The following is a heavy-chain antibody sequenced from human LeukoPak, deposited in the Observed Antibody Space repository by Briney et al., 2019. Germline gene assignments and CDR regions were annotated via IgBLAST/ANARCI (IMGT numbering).Heavy chain of an antibody. Sequence: GPSLKVSRKSSGYTFTSNSINMVRQAPAQGIERMGWMNTTSGDKGYAQKFQGRVTMTRNTSISTAYMELSSLRSEDTAVYYCALGAYHFWCGYPLYYFDYWGQGTLVTVSS. J-gene: IGHJ4*02. CDR1: GYTFTSNS. CDR3: ALGAYHFWCGYPLYYFDY. D-gene: IGHD3-3*01. CDR2: MNTTSGDK. V-gene: IGHV1-8*01.